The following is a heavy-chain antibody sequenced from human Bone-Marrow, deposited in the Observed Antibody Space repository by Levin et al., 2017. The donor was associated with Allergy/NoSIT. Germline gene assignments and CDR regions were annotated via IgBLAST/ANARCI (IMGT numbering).Heavy chain of an antibody. D-gene: IGHD6-19*01. CDR2: ISSSSSYI. CDR1: GFTFSSYS. Sequence: GGSLRLSCAASGFTFSSYSMNWVRQAPGKGLEWVSSISSSSSYIYYADSVKGRFTISRDNAKNSLYLQMNSLRAEDTAVYYCAAHIAVAGTSLVLDYWGQGTLVTVSS. CDR3: AAHIAVAGTSLVLDY. J-gene: IGHJ4*02. V-gene: IGHV3-21*01.